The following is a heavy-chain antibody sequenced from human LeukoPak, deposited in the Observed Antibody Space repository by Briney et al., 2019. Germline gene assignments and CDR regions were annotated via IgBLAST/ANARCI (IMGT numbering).Heavy chain of an antibody. CDR2: INAGNGNT. Sequence: ASVKVSCKASGYTFTSYAMHWVRQAPGQRLEWMGWINAGNGNTKYSQKFQGRVTITRDTSASTAYMELSSLRSEDTAVYYCARDPYDSSGYYDYYYYYMDVWRKGPTVPVSS. V-gene: IGHV1-3*01. CDR3: ARDPYDSSGYYDYYYYYMDV. J-gene: IGHJ6*03. D-gene: IGHD3-22*01. CDR1: GYTFTSYA.